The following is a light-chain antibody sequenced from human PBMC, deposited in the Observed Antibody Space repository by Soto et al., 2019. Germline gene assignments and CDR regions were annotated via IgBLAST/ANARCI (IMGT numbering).Light chain of an antibody. V-gene: IGLV1-40*01. CDR2: GNS. Sequence: QSVLTQPPSMSGAPGQRGTISCTGRNSKNGPGYDVHWYQQLPGTAPKLLIYGNSNRPSGVPDRFSGSKSGTSASLAITGLQAEDEADYYCQSYDSSLSGYVVFGGGTQLTV. J-gene: IGLJ2*01. CDR1: NSKNGPGYD. CDR3: QSYDSSLSGYVV.